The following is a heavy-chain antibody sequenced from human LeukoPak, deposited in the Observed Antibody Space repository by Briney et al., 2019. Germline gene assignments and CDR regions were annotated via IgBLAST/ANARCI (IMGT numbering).Heavy chain of an antibody. CDR1: GYTFTGYY. J-gene: IGHJ4*02. Sequence: ASVKVSCKASGYTFTGYYMHWVRQAPGQGLEWMGWINPNSGGTNYAQKFQGRVTMTRDTSISTAYMELSRLRSDDTAVYYCARDPGWELPLFDYWGQGTLATVSS. V-gene: IGHV1-2*02. D-gene: IGHD1-26*01. CDR2: INPNSGGT. CDR3: ARDPGWELPLFDY.